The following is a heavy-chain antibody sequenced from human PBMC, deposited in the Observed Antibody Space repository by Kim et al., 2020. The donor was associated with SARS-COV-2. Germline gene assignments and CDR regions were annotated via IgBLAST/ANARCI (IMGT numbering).Heavy chain of an antibody. Sequence: GGSLRLSCVVSGFTFSTYGMSWVRLAPGKGLEWVSTITASGDKTYYGGSVKGRFTVSRDNSKNTLYLQMDSLRADDTAVYYCAKRPIHGNTWYYFEYWGQGSLVTVSS. J-gene: IGHJ4*02. CDR2: ITASGDKT. CDR1: GFTFSTYG. V-gene: IGHV3-23*01. D-gene: IGHD2-2*02. CDR3: AKRPIHGNTWYYFEY.